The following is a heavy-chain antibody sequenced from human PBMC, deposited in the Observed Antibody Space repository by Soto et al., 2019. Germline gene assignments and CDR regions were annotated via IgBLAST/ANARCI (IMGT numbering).Heavy chain of an antibody. J-gene: IGHJ4*02. CDR3: ARWDYGVYARFDY. Sequence: GASVKVSCKASGYTFTSHDINWVRQATGQGLEWMGWMNPNSGNTGYAQKFKGRVTMTRNTSISTAYMELSSLRSEDTAVYYCARWDYGVYARFDYWGQGTLVTVSS. CDR2: MNPNSGNT. CDR1: GYTFTSHD. V-gene: IGHV1-8*01. D-gene: IGHD4-17*01.